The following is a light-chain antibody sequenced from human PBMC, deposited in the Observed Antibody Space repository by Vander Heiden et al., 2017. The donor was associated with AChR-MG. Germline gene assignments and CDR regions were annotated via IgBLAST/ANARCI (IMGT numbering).Light chain of an antibody. CDR1: NLGEKH. Sequence: SFELTPPPSVSVSPGQTASITCSADNLGEKHACWYQQQPGQSPVLVIYQDTRRHSGIPERFSGSTSENTATLTISETQARDEADYYWQAWDSRTAHVVFGGGTKLTVL. J-gene: IGLJ2*01. CDR3: QAWDSRTAHVV. CDR2: QDT. V-gene: IGLV3-1*01.